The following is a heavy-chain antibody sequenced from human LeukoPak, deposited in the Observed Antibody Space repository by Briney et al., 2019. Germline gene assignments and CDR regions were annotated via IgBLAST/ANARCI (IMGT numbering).Heavy chain of an antibody. Sequence: PGGTLRLSCAASGFIFTNYAMIWVRQAPGKGLEWVSSIRGNAGTTYYADSVKGRFTISRDNSKNTLYLQMNSLRAEDTAVYYCARDGSLLWFGELLTPYXXXXWGXXXLXTVSS. J-gene: IGHJ4*01. CDR2: IRGNAGTT. CDR1: GFIFTNYA. V-gene: IGHV3-23*01. D-gene: IGHD3-10*01. CDR3: ARDGSLLWFGELLTPYXXXX.